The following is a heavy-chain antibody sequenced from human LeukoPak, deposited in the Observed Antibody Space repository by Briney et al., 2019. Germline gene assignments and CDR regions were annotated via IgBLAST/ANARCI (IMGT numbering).Heavy chain of an antibody. D-gene: IGHD4-23*01. CDR3: AKDGYSAGYYYYYMDV. CDR2: IRYDGSNQ. CDR1: GFTFSSYG. J-gene: IGHJ6*03. V-gene: IGHV3-30*02. Sequence: PGGSLRLSCAASGFTFSSYGMHWVRQAPGKGLEWVAFIRYDGSNQYYADSVKGRFTISRDNSKNTLYLQMNSLRAEDTAVYYSAKDGYSAGYYYYYMDVWGKGTTVTVSS.